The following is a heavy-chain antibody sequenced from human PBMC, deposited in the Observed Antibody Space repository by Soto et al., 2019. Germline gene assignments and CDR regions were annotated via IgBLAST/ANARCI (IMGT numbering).Heavy chain of an antibody. Sequence: QVQVVQSGAEVKDSGSSVKVSCKASGGTFSTFGISWVRQAPGQGLEWMGGIIPIFGTPNYAQKFQGSVTITANASTRTVFLELSRLRSEDTAGYYCARSLPNDSYDMVVWGQGTTVTVSS. CDR3: ARSLPNDSYDMVV. V-gene: IGHV1-69*01. CDR2: IIPIFGTP. J-gene: IGHJ6*02. D-gene: IGHD1-1*01. CDR1: GGTFSTFG.